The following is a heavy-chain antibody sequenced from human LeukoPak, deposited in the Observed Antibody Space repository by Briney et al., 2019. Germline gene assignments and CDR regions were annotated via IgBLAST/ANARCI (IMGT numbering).Heavy chain of an antibody. CDR2: IIPILGIA. CDR3: ARTEICSGGSCYPGVYYYYGMDV. CDR1: GGTFSSYA. D-gene: IGHD2-15*01. V-gene: IGHV1-69*04. J-gene: IGHJ6*02. Sequence: ASVKVSCKASGGTFSSYAISWVRQAPGQGLEWMGRIIPILGIANYAQKFQGRVTITADKSTSTAYMELSSLRSEDTAVYYCARTEICSGGSCYPGVYYYYGMDVWGQGTTVTVSS.